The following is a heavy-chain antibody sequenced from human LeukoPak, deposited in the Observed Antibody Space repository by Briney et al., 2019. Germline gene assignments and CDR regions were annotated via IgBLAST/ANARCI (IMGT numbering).Heavy chain of an antibody. V-gene: IGHV5-51*01. D-gene: IGHD3-10*01. Sequence: GESLKISCKGSGYSFTSYWIGWVRQLPGKGLEWMGIIYPGDSDTRYSPSFQGQVTISAGKSISTAYLQWSSLKASDTAMYYCARRYYYGSGSYLYYFDYWGQGTLVTVSS. CDR1: GYSFTSYW. CDR2: IYPGDSDT. J-gene: IGHJ4*02. CDR3: ARRYYYGSGSYLYYFDY.